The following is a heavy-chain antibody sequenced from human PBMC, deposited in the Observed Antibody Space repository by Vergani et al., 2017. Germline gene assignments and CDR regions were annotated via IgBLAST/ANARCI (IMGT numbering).Heavy chain of an antibody. CDR2: IKQDGSEK. CDR3: AKGPLWFGELFPSPNRNWYFDL. J-gene: IGHJ2*01. CDR1: GFTFSSYS. D-gene: IGHD3-10*01. V-gene: IGHV3-7*01. Sequence: EVQLVESGGGLVKPGGSLRLSCAASGFTFSSYSMNWVRQAPGKGLEWVANIKQDGSEKYYADSVKGRFTISRDNSKNTLYLQMNSLRAEDTAVYYCAKGPLWFGELFPSPNRNWYFDLWGRGTLVTVSS.